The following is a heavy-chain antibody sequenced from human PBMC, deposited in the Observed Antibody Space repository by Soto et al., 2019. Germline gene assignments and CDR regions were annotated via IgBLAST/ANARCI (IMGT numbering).Heavy chain of an antibody. Sequence: GGSLRLSCAASGFTFSGYGMHWVRQAPGKGLEWVAVISYDGNNKYYADSVKGRFTISRDNSKNTLYLQMNSLRAEDTAVYYCAKGGRGTYYHYYGMDVWCQGTTVTVSS. J-gene: IGHJ6*02. CDR2: ISYDGNNK. D-gene: IGHD1-1*01. CDR1: GFTFSGYG. CDR3: AKGGRGTYYHYYGMDV. V-gene: IGHV3-30*18.